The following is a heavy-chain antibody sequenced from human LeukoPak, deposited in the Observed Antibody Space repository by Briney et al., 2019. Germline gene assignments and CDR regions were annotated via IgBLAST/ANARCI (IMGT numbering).Heavy chain of an antibody. D-gene: IGHD5-18*01. CDR1: GYTFTSYG. Sequence: EASVKVSCKASGYTFTSYGISWVRQAPGQGLERMGWISAYNGNTNYAQKLQGRVTMTTDTSTSTAYMELRSLRSDDTAVYYCARDRGYSYGHLYFDYWGQGTLVTVSS. V-gene: IGHV1-18*01. CDR3: ARDRGYSYGHLYFDY. CDR2: ISAYNGNT. J-gene: IGHJ4*02.